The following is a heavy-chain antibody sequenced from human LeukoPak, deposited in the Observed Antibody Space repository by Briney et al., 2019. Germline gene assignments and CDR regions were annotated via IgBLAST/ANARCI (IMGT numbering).Heavy chain of an antibody. CDR3: ARGEGDSSWTTHNFDY. CDR2: MNPNSGNT. CDR1: GYTFTSYD. J-gene: IGHJ4*02. D-gene: IGHD6-13*01. Sequence: ASVKVSCKASGYTFTSYDINWVRQATGQGLEWMGWMNPNSGNTGYAQKFQGRVTMTRNTSISTAYMELSSLRSEDTAVYYCARGEGDSSWTTHNFDYWGQGTLVTVSS. V-gene: IGHV1-8*01.